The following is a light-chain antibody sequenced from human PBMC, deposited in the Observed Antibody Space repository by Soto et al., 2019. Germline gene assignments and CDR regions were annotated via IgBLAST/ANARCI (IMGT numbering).Light chain of an antibody. CDR1: SSNIGAGYD. V-gene: IGLV1-40*01. J-gene: IGLJ2*01. Sequence: QSALTQPPSVSGAPGQRVTISCTGSSSNIGAGYDVHWYQLLPGTAPKLLIYGNSNRPSGVPDRFSGSKSGTSASLAITGLQTEDEADYFCQSYDSSLSRSVFGGGTKLTVL. CDR2: GNS. CDR3: QSYDSSLSRSV.